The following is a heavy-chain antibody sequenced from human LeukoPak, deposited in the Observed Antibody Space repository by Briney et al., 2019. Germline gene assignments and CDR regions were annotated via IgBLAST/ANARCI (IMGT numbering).Heavy chain of an antibody. V-gene: IGHV4-59*05. CDR1: GGSISSNY. CDR2: IYYSGST. D-gene: IGHD4-17*01. CDR3: ARHSYGDYSRYYYYMDV. Sequence: SETLSLTCTVSGGSISSNYWSWIRQPPGKGLEWIGSIYYSGSTYYNPSLKSRVTISVDTSKNQFSLKLSSVTAADTAVYYCARHSYGDYSRYYYYMDVWGKGTTVTVSS. J-gene: IGHJ6*03.